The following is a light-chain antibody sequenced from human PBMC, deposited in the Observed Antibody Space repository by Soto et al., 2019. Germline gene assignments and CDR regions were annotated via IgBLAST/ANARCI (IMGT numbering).Light chain of an antibody. J-gene: IGKJ1*01. V-gene: IGKV3D-15*01. CDR3: QQYNKWPRT. CDR1: QSVNIH. Sequence: EIVMTQSPATLSVSRVERATLSCSASQSVNIHLAWYRQKPGQAPRLLIYGASARATGIPAKFSGSGSGTEFTLTISSLQSEDFAVYYCQQYNKWPRTFGQGTKVDI. CDR2: GAS.